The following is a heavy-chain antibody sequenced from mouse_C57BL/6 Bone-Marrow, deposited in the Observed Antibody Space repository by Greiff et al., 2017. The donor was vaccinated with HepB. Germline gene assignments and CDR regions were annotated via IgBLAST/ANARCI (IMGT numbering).Heavy chain of an antibody. CDR2: ISSGGSYT. D-gene: IGHD2-4*01. CDR3: ARVGGLRAY. Sequence: EVQVVESGGDLVKPGGSLKLSCAASGFTFSSYGMSWVRQTPDKRLEWVATISSGGSYTYYPDSVKGRFTISRDNAKNTLYLQMSSLKSEDTAMYYCARVGGLRAYWGQGTLVTVSA. CDR1: GFTFSSYG. J-gene: IGHJ3*01. V-gene: IGHV5-6*01.